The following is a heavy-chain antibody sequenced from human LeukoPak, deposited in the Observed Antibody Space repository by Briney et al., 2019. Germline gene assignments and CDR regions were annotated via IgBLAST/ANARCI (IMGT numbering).Heavy chain of an antibody. CDR3: AKDGGCSSTSCYSPYYFDY. CDR2: ISYDRSNK. J-gene: IGHJ4*02. D-gene: IGHD2-2*01. V-gene: IGHV3-30*18. Sequence: GGSLRLSCAASGFTFSSYGMHWVRQAPGKGLAWVAVISYDRSNKYYADSVKGRFTISRDNSKNTLYLQMNSLRAEDTAVYYCAKDGGCSSTSCYSPYYFDYWGQGTLVTVSS. CDR1: GFTFSSYG.